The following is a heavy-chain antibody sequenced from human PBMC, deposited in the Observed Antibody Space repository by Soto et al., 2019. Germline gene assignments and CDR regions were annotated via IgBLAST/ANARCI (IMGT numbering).Heavy chain of an antibody. Sequence: QLQLQESGPGLVKPSETLSLTCTVSGGSISSSSYYWGWIRQPPGKGLEWIGSIYYSGSTYYNPSLKSRVTISVDTSKNQFSLKLSSVTAADTAVYYCARQAVSGRHTFDYWGQGTLVNVSS. CDR3: ARQAVSGRHTFDY. V-gene: IGHV4-39*01. J-gene: IGHJ4*02. CDR2: IYYSGST. CDR1: GGSISSSSYY. D-gene: IGHD1-26*01.